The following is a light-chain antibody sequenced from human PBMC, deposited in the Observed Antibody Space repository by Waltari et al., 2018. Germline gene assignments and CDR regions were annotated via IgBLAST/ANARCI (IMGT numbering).Light chain of an antibody. V-gene: IGLV1-47*01. CDR1: SSNIGDNH. J-gene: IGLJ3*02. CDR3: ASWDDKLNAWV. Sequence: QSVVTQPPSASGTPGQRVTISCSGSSSNIGDNHVYWYQQVPGTAPKLLVHTNKRRPSGSPAQFTGAKSGTSASLAIYGLRSEDEADYYCASWDDKLNAWVIGGGTRLTVL. CDR2: TNK.